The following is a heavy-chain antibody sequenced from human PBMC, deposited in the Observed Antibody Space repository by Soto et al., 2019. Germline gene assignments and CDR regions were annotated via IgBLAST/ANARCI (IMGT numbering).Heavy chain of an antibody. D-gene: IGHD2-21*01. J-gene: IGHJ4*02. CDR1: GGSISSYY. CDR2: IYYSGST. CDR3: VRCDGRY. Sequence: QVQLQESGPGLVKPSETLSLTCTVSGGSISSYYWSWIRQPSGTGLEWIGYIYYSGSTNYYHTLNSRVTSLVDTSKNQFSLKLRSVPAADTAVYYCVRCDGRYWGQGTLVTVSS. V-gene: IGHV4-59*01.